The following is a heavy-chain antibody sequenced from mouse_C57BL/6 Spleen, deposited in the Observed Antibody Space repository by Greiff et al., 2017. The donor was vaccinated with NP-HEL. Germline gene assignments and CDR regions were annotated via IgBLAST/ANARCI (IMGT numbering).Heavy chain of an antibody. CDR3: ARNSSYYGRYFDV. D-gene: IGHD1-1*01. J-gene: IGHJ1*03. V-gene: IGHV2-2*01. CDR2: IWSGGST. Sequence: QVQLKQSGPGLVQPSQSLSITCTVSGFSLTSYGVHWVRQSPGKGLEWLGVIWSGGSTDYNAAFISRLSISKDNSKSQVFFKMNSLQADDTAIYYCARNSSYYGRYFDVWGTGTTVTVSS. CDR1: GFSLTSYG.